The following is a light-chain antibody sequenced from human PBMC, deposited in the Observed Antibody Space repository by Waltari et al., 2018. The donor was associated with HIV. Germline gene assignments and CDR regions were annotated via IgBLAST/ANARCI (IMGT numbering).Light chain of an antibody. CDR3: SSYTSSSTLV. J-gene: IGLJ3*02. V-gene: IGLV2-14*01. Sequence: QSALTQPASVSGSPGQSITISCTGTSSDVGGYNYVSWYQQHPGKAPKLMIYEVSNRPSGVSNRCSCSKSGNTASLTISGLQAEDEADYYCSSYTSSSTLVFGGGTKLTVL. CDR2: EVS. CDR1: SSDVGGYNY.